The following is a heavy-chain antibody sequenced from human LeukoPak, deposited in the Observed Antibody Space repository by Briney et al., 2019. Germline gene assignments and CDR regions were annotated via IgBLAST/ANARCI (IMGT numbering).Heavy chain of an antibody. D-gene: IGHD3-22*01. V-gene: IGHV3-23*01. CDR2: ISDSGGRT. J-gene: IGHJ4*02. CDR3: AKRGVVIRVILVGFHKEAYYFDS. CDR1: GITLSNYG. Sequence: GGSLRLSCAVSGITLSNYGMSWVRQAPGKGLEWVAGISDSGGRTTYADSVKGRFTISRNNPKNTLYLQMNSLRAEDTAVYFCAKRGVVIRVILVGFHKEAYYFDSWGQGALVTVSS.